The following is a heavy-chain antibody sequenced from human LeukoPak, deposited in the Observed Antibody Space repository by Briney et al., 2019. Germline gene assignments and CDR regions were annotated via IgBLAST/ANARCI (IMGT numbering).Heavy chain of an antibody. CDR3: AKEGFYSSGWYGSYFDY. V-gene: IGHV3-74*01. Sequence: PEGSLRLSCAASGFTFSSYWMHWVRQAPGKGLVWVSRINSDGSSTSYADSVKGRFTISRDNAKNTLYLQMNSLRAEDTAVYYCAKEGFYSSGWYGSYFDYWGQGTLVTVSS. J-gene: IGHJ4*02. CDR2: INSDGSST. CDR1: GFTFSSYW. D-gene: IGHD6-19*01.